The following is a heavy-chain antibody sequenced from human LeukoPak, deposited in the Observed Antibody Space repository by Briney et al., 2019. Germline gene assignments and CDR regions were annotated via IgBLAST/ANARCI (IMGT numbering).Heavy chain of an antibody. CDR2: IWYDGSNK. V-gene: IGHV3-33*06. CDR3: AKDFVTMVRGVSHYFDY. D-gene: IGHD3-10*01. J-gene: IGHJ4*02. Sequence: WVRQAPGKGLEWVAVIWYDGSNKYYADSVKGRFTISRDNSKNTLYLQMNSLRAEDTAVYYCAKDFVTMVRGVSHYFDYWGQGTLVTVSS.